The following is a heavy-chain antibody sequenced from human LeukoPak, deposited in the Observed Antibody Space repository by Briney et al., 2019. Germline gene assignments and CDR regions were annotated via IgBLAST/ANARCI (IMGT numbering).Heavy chain of an antibody. V-gene: IGHV3-7*01. D-gene: IGHD1-26*01. Sequence: GGSLRLSCAASGFTLSSYWMSWVRQAPGKGLEWVANIKRDGSETYYVDSLKGRFTVSRDNAKNSLYLQMNSLRAEDTAVYYCARYSGSFLFDYWGQGALVTVSS. J-gene: IGHJ4*02. CDR1: GFTLSSYW. CDR3: ARYSGSFLFDY. CDR2: IKRDGSET.